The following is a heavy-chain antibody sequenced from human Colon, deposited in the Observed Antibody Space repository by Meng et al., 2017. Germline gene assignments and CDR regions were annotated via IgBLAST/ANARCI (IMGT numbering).Heavy chain of an antibody. V-gene: IGHV4-38-2*02. CDR3: ARVPGGNQYNYYYCNGMDV. CDR1: GYSVNSGYY. CDR2: IYHSGST. D-gene: IGHD4-23*01. Sequence: GSLRLSCTVSGYSVNSGYYWGWIRQSPGKGLEWIGSIYHSGSTYHNPSLKSRVTISVDTSKNQFSLKLSSVTAADTAVYYCARVPGGNQYNYYYCNGMDVWGQGTTVTVSS. J-gene: IGHJ6*02.